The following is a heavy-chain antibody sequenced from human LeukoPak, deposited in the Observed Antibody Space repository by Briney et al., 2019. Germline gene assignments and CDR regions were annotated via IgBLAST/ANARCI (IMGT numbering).Heavy chain of an antibody. CDR1: GFTFDDYA. CDR2: ISWNSGSI. V-gene: IGHV3-9*01. CDR3: ATLGGYSYGLRNSIDY. D-gene: IGHD5-18*01. J-gene: IGHJ4*02. Sequence: PGGSLRLSCAASGFTFDDYAMHWVRQAPGKGLEWVSGISWNSGSIGYADSVKGRFTISRDNAKNSLYLQMNSLRAEDTALYHCATLGGYSYGLRNSIDYWGQGTLVTVSS.